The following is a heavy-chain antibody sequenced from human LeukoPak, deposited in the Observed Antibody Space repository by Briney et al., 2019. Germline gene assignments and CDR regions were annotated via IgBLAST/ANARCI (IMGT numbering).Heavy chain of an antibody. CDR2: INPSGGST. J-gene: IGHJ5*02. CDR3: ARVPRRGDQFDP. Sequence: GASVKVSCKASGYTFTSYYMHWVRQAPGQGLEWMGIINPSGGSTSYAQKFQGRVTMTRSPSITTAYMELTSLTYGDTAVYYCARVPRRGDQFDPWGQGTLVTVSS. V-gene: IGHV1-46*01. CDR1: GYTFTSYY. D-gene: IGHD3-10*01.